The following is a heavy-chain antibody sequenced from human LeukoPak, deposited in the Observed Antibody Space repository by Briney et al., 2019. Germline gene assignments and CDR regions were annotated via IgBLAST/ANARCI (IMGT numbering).Heavy chain of an antibody. V-gene: IGHV4-59*01. CDR2: ISSGGKT. CDR3: ARVGRGDHTWGSYYCDH. J-gene: IGHJ4*02. CDR1: GHSFSSYH. Sequence: PSETLSLTCTVSGHSFSSYHSSWLRQPPGKGLEWIGYISSGGKTSYNPSLQSRVTISVDTSKNQFSLKLSSVTAADTAVYYCARVGRGDHTWGSYYCDHWGQGTLVSVSS. D-gene: IGHD3-16*01.